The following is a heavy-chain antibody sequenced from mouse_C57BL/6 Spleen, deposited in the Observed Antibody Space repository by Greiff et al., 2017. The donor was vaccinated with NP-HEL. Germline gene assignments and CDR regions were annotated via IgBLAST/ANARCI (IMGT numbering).Heavy chain of an antibody. CDR2: ISYDGSN. D-gene: IGHD1-1*01. CDR1: GYSITSGYY. J-gene: IGHJ4*01. CDR3: ARATVVEGYAMDY. Sequence: DVKLQESGPGLVKPSQSLSLTCSVTGYSITSGYYWNWIRQFPGNKLEWMGYISYDGSNNYNPSLKNRISITRDTSKNQFFLKLNSVTTEDTATYYCARATVVEGYAMDYWGQGTSVTVSS. V-gene: IGHV3-6*01.